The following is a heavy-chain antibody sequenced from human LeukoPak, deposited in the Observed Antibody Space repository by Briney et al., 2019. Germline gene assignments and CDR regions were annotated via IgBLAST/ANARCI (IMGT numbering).Heavy chain of an antibody. CDR3: ASEGLSGHSGDY. V-gene: IGHV3-30-3*01. Sequence: PGGSLRLSCAASGFSFSRYAMHWVRQAPGKGLEWVAVISYDGTYKYNADSVKGRFTISRDNSKSTLFLQMNSLRTDDTAVYYCASEGLSGHSGDYWGQGTLVIVSS. D-gene: IGHD3-10*01. J-gene: IGHJ4*02. CDR2: ISYDGTYK. CDR1: GFSFSRYA.